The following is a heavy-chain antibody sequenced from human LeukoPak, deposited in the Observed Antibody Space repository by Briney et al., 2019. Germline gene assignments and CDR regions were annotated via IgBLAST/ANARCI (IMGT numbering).Heavy chain of an antibody. Sequence: GGSLRLSCAASGFTVSNNFMSWVRQAPGKGLEWVSVIHSGGTTYYADSVKGRFTISRDNSRNTLYLQMNSLRAEDTAVYYCARGYSSGWTYTGYYYGMDVWGQGTTVTVSS. CDR2: IHSGGTT. D-gene: IGHD6-19*01. CDR1: GFTVSNNF. V-gene: IGHV3-53*01. J-gene: IGHJ6*02. CDR3: ARGYSSGWTYTGYYYGMDV.